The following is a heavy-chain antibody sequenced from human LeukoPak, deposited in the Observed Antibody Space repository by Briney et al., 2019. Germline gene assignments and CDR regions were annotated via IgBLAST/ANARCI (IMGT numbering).Heavy chain of an antibody. J-gene: IGHJ4*02. Sequence: GGSLGLSCAASGFTFSSCPMHWVRQAPGKGLEWVAYIYYDGNNKYYADSVKGRFTISRDNSKNTLYLQMNSLTTEDTAVYYCVKDFWLDYGDWGGQGTLVTVSS. CDR2: IYYDGNNK. D-gene: IGHD4-17*01. CDR1: GFTFSSCP. V-gene: IGHV3-30*02. CDR3: VKDFWLDYGDW.